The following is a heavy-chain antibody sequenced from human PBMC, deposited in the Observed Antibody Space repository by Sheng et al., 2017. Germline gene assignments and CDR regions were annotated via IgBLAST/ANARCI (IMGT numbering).Heavy chain of an antibody. D-gene: IGHD3-22*01. CDR3: ASLPWSYYDSSGYVDY. J-gene: IGHJ4*02. V-gene: IGHV3-30*04. CDR1: GFTFNNNA. CDR2: ISYDGSNR. Sequence: QVQLVESGGSVVQPGRSLRLSCAASGFTFNNNAMHWVRQAPGKGLEWVAVISYDGSNRYYADSVKGRFTISRDNSQNTVYLQMNSLRAEDTAVYYCASLPWSYYDSSGYVDYWGQGTLVTVSS.